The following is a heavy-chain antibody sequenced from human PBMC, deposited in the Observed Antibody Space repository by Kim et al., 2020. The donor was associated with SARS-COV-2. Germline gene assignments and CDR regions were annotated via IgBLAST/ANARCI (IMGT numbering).Heavy chain of an antibody. CDR2: ISYDGSNK. V-gene: IGHV3-30*18. CDR3: AKDWSGGEWLAYYFDY. CDR1: GFTFSSYG. D-gene: IGHD6-19*01. Sequence: GGSLRLSCAASGFTFSSYGMHWVRQAPGKGLEWVAVISYDGSNKYYADSVKGRFTISRDNSKNTLYLQMNSLRAEDTAVYYCAKDWSGGEWLAYYFDYWG. J-gene: IGHJ4*01.